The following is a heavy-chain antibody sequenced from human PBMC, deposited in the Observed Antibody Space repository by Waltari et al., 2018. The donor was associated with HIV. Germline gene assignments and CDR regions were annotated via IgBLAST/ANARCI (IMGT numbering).Heavy chain of an antibody. CDR2: IRSDTDTI. CDR1: GFPYSDYS. CDR3: ARLKYSSGFFDY. J-gene: IGHJ4*02. V-gene: IGHV3-11*01. Sequence: QVQLVESGGGLVNPGGSLRLYCATPGFPYSDYSMTLIRQAPGKGLECVSYIRSDTDTIYYADSVKRRFTISRHNAKNSLYLQMNRLSVEDTAVYYCARLKYSSGFFDYWGQGALVTVSS. D-gene: IGHD6-19*01.